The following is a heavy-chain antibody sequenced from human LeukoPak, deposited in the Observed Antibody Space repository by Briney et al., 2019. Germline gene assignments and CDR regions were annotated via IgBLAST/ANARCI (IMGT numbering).Heavy chain of an antibody. V-gene: IGHV4-34*01. CDR1: GGSFSGYY. CDR2: INHSGST. D-gene: IGHD5-18*01. J-gene: IGHJ4*02. CDR3: ARRRGYSYGLDY. Sequence: PSETLSLTCAVYGGSFSGYYWSWIRQPPGKGLEWIGEINHSGSTNYNPSLKSRVTISVDTSKNQFSLKLSSVTAADTAVYYRARRRGYSYGLDYWGQGTLVTVSS.